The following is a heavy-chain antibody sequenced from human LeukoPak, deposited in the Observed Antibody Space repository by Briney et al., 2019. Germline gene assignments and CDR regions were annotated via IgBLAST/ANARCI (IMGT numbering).Heavy chain of an antibody. Sequence: GGSLRLSCAASGFTFDDYAMHWVRQAPGKGLEWVSLISWDGGSTYYADSVKGRFTISRDNSKNSLYLQMNSLRAEDTAVYYCARVRAYYYGSGGNWFDPWGQGTLVTVSS. J-gene: IGHJ5*02. CDR1: GFTFDDYA. CDR2: ISWDGGST. D-gene: IGHD3-10*01. V-gene: IGHV3-43D*03. CDR3: ARVRAYYYGSGGNWFDP.